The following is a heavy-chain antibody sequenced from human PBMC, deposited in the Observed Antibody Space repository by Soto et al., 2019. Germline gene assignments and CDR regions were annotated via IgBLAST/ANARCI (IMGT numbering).Heavy chain of an antibody. CDR2: MNPNSGNT. V-gene: IGHV1-8*01. Sequence: ASVKVSCKASGYTFTSYDINWVRQATGQGLEWMGWMNPNSGNTGYAQKFQGRVTMTRNTSISTSYMELSSLRSDDTAVYYCARAVGGKICGVVTPYYYYGMDVWGQGTTVTDSS. CDR1: GYTFTSYD. CDR3: ARAVGGKICGVVTPYYYYGMDV. J-gene: IGHJ6*01. D-gene: IGHD3-3*01.